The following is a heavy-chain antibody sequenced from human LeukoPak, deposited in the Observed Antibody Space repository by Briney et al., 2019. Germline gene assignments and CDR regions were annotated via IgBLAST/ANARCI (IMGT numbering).Heavy chain of an antibody. V-gene: IGHV1-18*01. CDR1: GYTCTSYG. J-gene: IGHJ4*02. D-gene: IGHD6-19*01. Sequence: ASVNVSCTASGYTCTSYGISWVRQAPGQGLEWMGWISAYNGNTNYAQKLQGRVTMTTDTSTSTAYMELRSLRSDDTAVYYCARGEGEAVASFYWGQGTLVTVSS. CDR3: ARGEGEAVASFY. CDR2: ISAYNGNT.